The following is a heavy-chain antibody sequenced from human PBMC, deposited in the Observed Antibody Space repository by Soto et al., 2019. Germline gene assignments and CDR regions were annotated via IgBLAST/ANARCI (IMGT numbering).Heavy chain of an antibody. J-gene: IGHJ4*02. D-gene: IGHD3-3*01. CDR2: IDSYGRLT. V-gene: IGHV3-74*01. CDR3: ARGWVEGLSRQPPTEY. CDR1: GFTFGNYW. Sequence: EVQLVESGGGLVQPGGSLRLSCVASGFTFGNYWLPWVGKVPGKGLEGASRIDSYGRLTSQVDSVEGRFTISRDNAKNTLFLQMNSLRAEDTAVYYCARGWVEGLSRQPPTEYWGQGTLVTVSS.